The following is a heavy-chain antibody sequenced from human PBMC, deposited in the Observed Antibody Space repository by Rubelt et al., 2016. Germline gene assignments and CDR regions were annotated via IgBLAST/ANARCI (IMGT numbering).Heavy chain of an antibody. J-gene: IGHJ4*02. V-gene: IGHV2-26*01. CDR1: GFSLSSVRMG. CDR3: SRSFELDFDD. Sequence: QVTLKESGPVLVKPTETVTLTCTVSGFSLSSVRMGVSWIRQPPGKALEWLAHIFSNDEKSYNTFLKSRLTISKDTSKSQVVLTMTNMDPLDTATYYCSRSFELDFDDWGRGTLVTVSS. D-gene: IGHD1-7*01. CDR2: IFSNDEK.